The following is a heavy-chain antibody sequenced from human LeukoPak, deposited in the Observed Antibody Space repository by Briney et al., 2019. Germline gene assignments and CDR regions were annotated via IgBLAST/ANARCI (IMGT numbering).Heavy chain of an antibody. J-gene: IGHJ3*02. D-gene: IGHD6-13*01. CDR3: ARTYSSSWYGAFDI. Sequence: SETLSLTCTVSGGSFSRGDYYWSWVRQPAGKGLEWIGRISNRGSTDYNSSLKSRVTISLDTSKNQFSLKLSSVTAADTAVYYCARTYSSSWYGAFDIWGQGTMVTVSS. CDR1: GGSFSRGDYY. CDR2: ISNRGST. V-gene: IGHV4-61*02.